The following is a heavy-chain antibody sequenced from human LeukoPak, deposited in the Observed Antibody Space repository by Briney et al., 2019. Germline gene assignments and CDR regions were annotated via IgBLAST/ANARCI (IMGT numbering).Heavy chain of an antibody. CDR2: INPNSGGA. CDR3: ARDGLEATGMDV. Sequence: GASVKVSCKASGYTFTGYYMHWVRQAPGQGLEWMGWINPNSGGANYAQKFQGRVTMTRDTSISTAYMELSRLRSDDTTVYYCARDGLEATGMDVWGQGTTVTVSS. D-gene: IGHD1-1*01. V-gene: IGHV1-2*02. J-gene: IGHJ6*02. CDR1: GYTFTGYY.